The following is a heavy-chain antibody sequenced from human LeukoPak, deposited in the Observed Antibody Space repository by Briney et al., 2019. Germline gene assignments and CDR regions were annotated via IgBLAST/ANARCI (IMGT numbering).Heavy chain of an antibody. CDR3: ARGGGSGSYGYMDV. Sequence: RPSETLSLTCAVYGGSFSGYYWSWVRQAPGKGLEWVSGINWNGGSTGYADSVKGRFTISRDNAKNSLYLQMNSLRAEDTALYYCARGGGSGSYGYMDVWGKGTTVTVSS. CDR2: INWNGGST. J-gene: IGHJ6*03. D-gene: IGHD3-10*01. CDR1: GGSFSGYY. V-gene: IGHV3-20*04.